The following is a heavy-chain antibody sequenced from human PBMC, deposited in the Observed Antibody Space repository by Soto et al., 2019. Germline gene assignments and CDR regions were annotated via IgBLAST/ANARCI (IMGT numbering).Heavy chain of an antibody. J-gene: IGHJ5*02. Sequence: QVQLVQSGAEVKKPGSSVNVSCKTSGATFGNTAVTWVRQAPGQGREWMGGIVPMFGTANYAQKFQGRVTMTADESTNTAYMELSSLRSDDTAVYYCARDGDPGYAFWSGPLGGGRFDPWGQGTLVTVSS. D-gene: IGHD3-3*01. CDR1: GATFGNTA. CDR3: ARDGDPGYAFWSGPLGGGRFDP. V-gene: IGHV1-69*12. CDR2: IVPMFGTA.